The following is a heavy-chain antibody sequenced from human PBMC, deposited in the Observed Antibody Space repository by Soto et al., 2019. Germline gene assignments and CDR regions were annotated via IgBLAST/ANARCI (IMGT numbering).Heavy chain of an antibody. D-gene: IGHD3-16*01. CDR3: ARDMRVRGFDP. Sequence: KTSETLSLTCTVSGGSISSGGYYWSWIRQHPGKGLEWIGYIYYSGSTYYNPSHKSRVTISVDTSKNQFSLKLSSVTAADTAVYYCARDMRVRGFDPWGQGTLGT. CDR2: IYYSGST. V-gene: IGHV4-31*03. CDR1: GGSISSGGYY. J-gene: IGHJ5*02.